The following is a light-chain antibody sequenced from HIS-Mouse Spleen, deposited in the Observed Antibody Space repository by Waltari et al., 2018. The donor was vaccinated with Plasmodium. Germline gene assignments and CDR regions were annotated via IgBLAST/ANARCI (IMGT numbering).Light chain of an antibody. J-gene: IGLJ2*01. CDR1: SSNIGNHY. Sequence: QSVLTQPPSVSAAPGQKVTISCPGSSSNIGNHYVSCYQQLPGTAPKLLIYDNNKRPAGSPDSFSGSKSGTSATLGITGLQTGDEAEYYCGTWDSSLSAGVVFGGGSKLNGL. CDR3: GTWDSSLSAGVV. V-gene: IGLV1-51*01. CDR2: DNN.